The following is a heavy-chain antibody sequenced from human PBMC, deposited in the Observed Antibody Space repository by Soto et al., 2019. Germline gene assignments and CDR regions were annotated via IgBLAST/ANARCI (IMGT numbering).Heavy chain of an antibody. J-gene: IGHJ3*02. Sequence: SETLSLTCSVSEVSINWSPDYWGWLRQSPGKEPQWIASVHYTGRTYYNPSLKSRVTISVDTSKNQFSLNVRPVTAVDTAIYYCWKATPGYPRCAFHIWGQGKMVTVSS. D-gene: IGHD2-15*01. CDR2: VHYTGRT. CDR3: WKATPGYPRCAFHI. CDR1: EVSINWSPDY. V-gene: IGHV4-39*07.